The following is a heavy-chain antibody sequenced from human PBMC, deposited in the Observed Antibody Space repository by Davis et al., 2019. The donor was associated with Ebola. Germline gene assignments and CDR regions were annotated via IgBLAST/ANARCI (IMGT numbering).Heavy chain of an antibody. CDR2: INHSGST. D-gene: IGHD6-19*01. Sequence: MPSETLSLTCAVYGGSFSGYYWSWIRQPPGKGLEWIGEINHSGSTNYNPSLKSRVTISVDTSKNQFSLKLSSVTAADTAVYYCARLIAVAGYFDYWGQGTLVTVSS. J-gene: IGHJ4*02. CDR3: ARLIAVAGYFDY. CDR1: GGSFSGYY. V-gene: IGHV4-34*01.